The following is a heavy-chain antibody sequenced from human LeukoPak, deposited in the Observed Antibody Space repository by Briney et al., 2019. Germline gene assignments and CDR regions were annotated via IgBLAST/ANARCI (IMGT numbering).Heavy chain of an antibody. D-gene: IGHD3-3*01. CDR2: IYYSGST. V-gene: IGHV4-39*01. CDR3: ARGDFWSNAFDI. CDR1: GGSISSSSYY. J-gene: IGHJ3*02. Sequence: PSETLSLTCTVSGGSISSSSYYWGWLRQPPGKGLEWIGSIYYSGSTYYNPSHKSRVTISVDTSKNQFSLKLSSVTAADTAVYYCARGDFWSNAFDIWGQGTMVTVSS.